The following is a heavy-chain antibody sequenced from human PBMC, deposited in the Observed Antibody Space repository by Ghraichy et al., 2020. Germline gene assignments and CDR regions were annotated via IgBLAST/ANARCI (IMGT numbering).Heavy chain of an antibody. CDR3: ARDTGYCSSTTCRVPFDY. CDR1: GYTFTGYY. D-gene: IGHD2-2*01. CDR2: INPNSGGT. V-gene: IGHV1-2*02. J-gene: IGHJ4*02. Sequence: ASVKVSCKASGYTFTGYYIHWVRQAPGQGLEWMGWINPNSGGTNYAQKFQGRVTMTRDTSISTAYMELSRLRSDDTAVYYCARDTGYCSSTTCRVPFDYWGQGTLVTVSS.